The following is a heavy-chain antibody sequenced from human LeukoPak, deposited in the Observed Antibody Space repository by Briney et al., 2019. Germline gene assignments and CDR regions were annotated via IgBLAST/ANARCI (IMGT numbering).Heavy chain of an antibody. CDR1: GYTFSNSG. Sequence: ASVKVSCKTSGYTFSNSGLHWVRQASGQSLEWMGWINAGNGNRKYSQKFQDRLTITRDTSASTVYMELNSLKSEDTAMYFCARGRGLIGTSRFDPWGQGTLVIVPS. J-gene: IGHJ5*02. CDR2: INAGNGNR. CDR3: ARGRGLIGTSRFDP. V-gene: IGHV1-3*01. D-gene: IGHD3-10*01.